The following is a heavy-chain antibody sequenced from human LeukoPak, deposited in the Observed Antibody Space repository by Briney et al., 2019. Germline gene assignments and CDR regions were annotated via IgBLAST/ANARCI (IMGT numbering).Heavy chain of an antibody. CDR3: AKTNAGAYYPDAFDI. CDR2: ISGSGGST. D-gene: IGHD3-10*01. J-gene: IGHJ3*02. V-gene: IGHV3-23*01. Sequence: LSLTCTVSGGSISSGGYYWSWVRQAPGKGLEWVSAISGSGGSTYYADSVKGRFTISRDNSKNTLYLQMNSLRAEDTAVYYCAKTNAGAYYPDAFDIWGQGTMVTVSS. CDR1: GGSISSGGYY.